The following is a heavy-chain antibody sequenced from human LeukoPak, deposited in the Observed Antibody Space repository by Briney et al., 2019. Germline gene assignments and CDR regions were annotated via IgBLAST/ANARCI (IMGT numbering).Heavy chain of an antibody. D-gene: IGHD3-3*01. CDR2: IYYSGGS. CDR1: GGSINNYY. Sequence: SETLSLTCTASGGSINNYYWGWVRQPPGKGLEWIGYIYYSGGSNYSPSLKSRVTISVDPSKIQFSLKLASVNAADTAVYYCARVGYFDFSSVDSWGQGTLVTVSS. J-gene: IGHJ4*02. V-gene: IGHV4-59*01. CDR3: ARVGYFDFSSVDS.